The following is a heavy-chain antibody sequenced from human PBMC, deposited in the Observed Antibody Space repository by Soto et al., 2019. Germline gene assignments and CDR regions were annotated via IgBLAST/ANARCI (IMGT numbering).Heavy chain of an antibody. CDR2: IRSKAYGGTT. CDR1: GFTFGDYA. Sequence: PGGSLRLSCTASGFTFGDYAMSWFRQAPGKGLEWVGFIRSKAYGGTTEYAASVKGRFTISRDDSKSIAYLQMNSLKTEDTAVYHCTRGRGSGGSVFWGQGTLVTVSS. J-gene: IGHJ4*02. CDR3: TRGRGSGGSVF. V-gene: IGHV3-49*03. D-gene: IGHD2-15*01.